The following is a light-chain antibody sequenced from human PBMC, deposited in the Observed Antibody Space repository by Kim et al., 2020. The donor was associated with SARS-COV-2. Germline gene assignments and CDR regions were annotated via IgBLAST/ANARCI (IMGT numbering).Light chain of an antibody. CDR2: YDS. V-gene: IGLV3-21*04. CDR1: NIGSKS. Sequence: VAPGKTARITCGGNNIGSKSVHWYQEQPGQAPILVIYYDSDRPSGIPERFSGSTSGNTATLTISRVEAGDEADYYCQVWDTSDHWVFGGGTQLTVL. J-gene: IGLJ3*02. CDR3: QVWDTSDHWV.